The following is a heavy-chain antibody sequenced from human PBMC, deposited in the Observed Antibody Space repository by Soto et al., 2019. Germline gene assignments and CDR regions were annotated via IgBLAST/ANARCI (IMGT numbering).Heavy chain of an antibody. CDR1: GGSIIDGQTY. V-gene: IGHV4-31*03. Sequence: QVQLQESGPGLVKPSQTLSLTCTVSGGSIIDGQTYSNWIRQHSERGLEWMGYINYRGTTNYSPARKSRIRKSIDTSKNQFSLRLTSVTAADTAVYYCARDAPGVAPYWGQGTLVTVSS. CDR3: ARDAPGVAPY. CDR2: INYRGTT. D-gene: IGHD2-15*01. J-gene: IGHJ4*02.